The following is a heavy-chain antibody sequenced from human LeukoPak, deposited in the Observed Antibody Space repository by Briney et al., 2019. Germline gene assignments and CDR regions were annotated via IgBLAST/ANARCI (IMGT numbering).Heavy chain of an antibody. Sequence: SEPLSLTCTVSGGSISSYYWSWIRQPPGKGLEWIGYIYYSGSTNYNPSLKSRVTISVDTSKNQFSLKLSSVTAADTAVYYCARTSGYSSSWYFDYWGQGTLVTVSS. CDR1: GGSISSYY. J-gene: IGHJ4*02. V-gene: IGHV4-59*08. D-gene: IGHD6-13*01. CDR3: ARTSGYSSSWYFDY. CDR2: IYYSGST.